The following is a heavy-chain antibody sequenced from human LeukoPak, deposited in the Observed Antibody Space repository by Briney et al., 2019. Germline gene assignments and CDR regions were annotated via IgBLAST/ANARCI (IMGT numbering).Heavy chain of an antibody. CDR2: IKHDGSEK. V-gene: IGHV3-7*01. Sequence: GGSLRLSCAASGFSFSSYWMSWVRQAPGKGLERVANIKHDGSEKYYVDSVKGRFTISRDNAKNSLYLQVNSLRAEDTAVYYCARDRATYFDYWGQGTLVTVSS. J-gene: IGHJ4*02. CDR1: GFSFSSYW. CDR3: ARDRATYFDY. D-gene: IGHD1-26*01.